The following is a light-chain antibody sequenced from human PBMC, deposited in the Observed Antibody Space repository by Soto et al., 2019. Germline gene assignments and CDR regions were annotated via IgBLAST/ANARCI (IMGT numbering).Light chain of an antibody. J-gene: IGLJ3*02. CDR2: GNS. CDR1: SSNIGAGYD. V-gene: IGLV1-40*01. CDR3: QSYASSLSGWV. Sequence: QSVLTQPPSVSGAPGQRVTISCTESSSNIGAGYDVHWYQQLPGTAPKLLIYGNSNRPSGVPDRFSGSKSGTSASLAITGLQAEDDDDYYCQSYASSLSGWVFGGGTKLTVL.